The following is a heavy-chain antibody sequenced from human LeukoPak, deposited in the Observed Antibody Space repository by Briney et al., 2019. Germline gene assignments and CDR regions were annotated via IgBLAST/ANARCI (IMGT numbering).Heavy chain of an antibody. V-gene: IGHV3-30*04. CDR1: GFTFSSYA. CDR3: ARSGARELPRGYFDY. D-gene: IGHD1-26*01. CDR2: ISYDGNNK. Sequence: GGSLRLSCATSGFTFSSYAMHWVRQAPGKGLERVAVISYDGNNKYYADSVKGRFTISRDNSKNTLYLQMNSLRAEDTAVYYCARSGARELPRGYFDYWGQGTLVTVSS. J-gene: IGHJ4*02.